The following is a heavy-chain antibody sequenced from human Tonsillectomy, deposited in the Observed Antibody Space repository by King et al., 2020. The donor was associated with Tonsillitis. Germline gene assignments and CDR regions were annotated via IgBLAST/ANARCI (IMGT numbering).Heavy chain of an antibody. Sequence: VQLVESGAEVKKPGESLKISCKGSGYSFTSYWIGWVRQMPGKGLEWMGIIYPGDSDTRYSPSFQGQVTISADKSISTAYLQWSSLKASDTAMYYCARERGFGELSIDAFDIWGQETMVTVSS. V-gene: IGHV5-51*01. D-gene: IGHD3-10*01. CDR3: ARERGFGELSIDAFDI. J-gene: IGHJ3*02. CDR1: GYSFTSYW. CDR2: IYPGDSDT.